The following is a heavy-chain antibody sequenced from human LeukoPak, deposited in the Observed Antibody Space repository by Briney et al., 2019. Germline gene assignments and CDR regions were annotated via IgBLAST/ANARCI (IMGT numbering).Heavy chain of an antibody. J-gene: IGHJ3*02. Sequence: SGPALVKPTQTLTLTCTFSGFSLSTSGMRVSWIRQPPGKALEWLARIDWDDDKFYSTSLKTSLTISKDTSKNQVVLTMTNMDPVDTATYYCARTNTYYYDSSGYVNDAFDIWGQGTMVTVSS. CDR3: ARTNTYYYDSSGYVNDAFDI. CDR1: GFSLSTSGMR. D-gene: IGHD3-22*01. V-gene: IGHV2-70*04. CDR2: IDWDDDK.